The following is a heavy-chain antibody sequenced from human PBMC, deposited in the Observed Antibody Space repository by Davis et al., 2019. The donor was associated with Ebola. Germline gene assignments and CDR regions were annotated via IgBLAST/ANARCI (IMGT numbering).Heavy chain of an antibody. D-gene: IGHD4-17*01. CDR2: ISAYNDNT. Sequence: ASVKVSCKASGYTFTSYGISWVRQAPGQGLEWMGWISAYNDNTNYAQKLQGRVIMTTDTSTSTAYMELRSLRSDDTALYYCAREAADYVLYYYGMDVWGQGTTVTVSS. V-gene: IGHV1-18*01. CDR3: AREAADYVLYYYGMDV. CDR1: GYTFTSYG. J-gene: IGHJ6*02.